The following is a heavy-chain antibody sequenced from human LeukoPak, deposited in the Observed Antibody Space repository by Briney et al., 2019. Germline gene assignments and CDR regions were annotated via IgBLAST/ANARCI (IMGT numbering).Heavy chain of an antibody. J-gene: IGHJ4*02. Sequence: TGGSLRLSCVASGFTFNTYALHWVRQAPGKGLEWVAIVWSDGNNKFYGDSVKGRFTISRDNSENTLHLQMNSLRAKDTAMYYCAKDQGGGNYRVYFENWGQGTLVTVSP. CDR3: AKDQGGGNYRVYFEN. V-gene: IGHV3-33*06. CDR2: VWSDGNNK. D-gene: IGHD1-26*01. CDR1: GFTFNTYA.